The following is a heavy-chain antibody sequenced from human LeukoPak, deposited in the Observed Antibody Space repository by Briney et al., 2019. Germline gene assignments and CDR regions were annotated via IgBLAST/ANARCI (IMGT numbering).Heavy chain of an antibody. V-gene: IGHV4-38-2*02. D-gene: IGHD3-3*01. J-gene: IGHJ4*02. CDR1: GYSISSGYY. CDR2: IYHSGST. Sequence: SETLSLTCTVSGYSISSGYYWGWIRQPPGKGLEWIGSIYHSGSTYYNPSLKSRVTISVDTSKNQLSLKLSSVTAADTAVYYCAATYYDFWSGYYNPFDYWGQGTLVTVSS. CDR3: AATYYDFWSGYYNPFDY.